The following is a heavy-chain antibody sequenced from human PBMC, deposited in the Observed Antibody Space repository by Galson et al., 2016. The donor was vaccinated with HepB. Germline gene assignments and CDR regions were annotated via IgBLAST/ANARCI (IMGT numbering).Heavy chain of an antibody. CDR1: GGSIGNQY. CDR3: ARDKGVAVALRWFEY. V-gene: IGHV4-59*11. CDR2: VYHSGTT. Sequence: SETLSLTCTVSGGSIGNQYWSWIRQSPGKGLEWIGYVYHSGTTNYNTSLESRVTMSVDTSTNQIFLNLRSVTAADTAVYYCARDKGVAVALRWFEYWGQGTLVTVSS. J-gene: IGHJ5*01. D-gene: IGHD6-19*01.